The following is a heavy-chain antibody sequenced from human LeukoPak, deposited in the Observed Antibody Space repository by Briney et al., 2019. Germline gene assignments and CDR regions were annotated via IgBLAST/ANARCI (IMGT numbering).Heavy chain of an antibody. D-gene: IGHD3-3*01. Sequence: GGSLRLSCAASRFTFSSYAMSWVRQAPGKGLEWVSAISGSGGSTYYADSVKGRFTISRDNSKNTLYLQMSSLRAEDTAVYYCAKIPLRFLEWTKNPDAFDIWGQGTMVTVSS. J-gene: IGHJ3*02. CDR2: ISGSGGST. CDR1: RFTFSSYA. CDR3: AKIPLRFLEWTKNPDAFDI. V-gene: IGHV3-23*01.